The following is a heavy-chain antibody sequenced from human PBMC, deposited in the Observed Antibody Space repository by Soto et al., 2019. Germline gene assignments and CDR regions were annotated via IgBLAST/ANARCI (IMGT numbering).Heavy chain of an antibody. Sequence: GGSLRLSCAASGFTFSSYGMHWVRQAPGKGLEWVAVISYDGSNKYYADSVKGRFTISRDNSKNTLYLQMNSLRAEDTAVYYCAKADVDTAMAPIAGTFDYWGQGTLVTVSS. V-gene: IGHV3-30*18. CDR2: ISYDGSNK. CDR1: GFTFSSYG. J-gene: IGHJ4*02. CDR3: AKADVDTAMAPIAGTFDY. D-gene: IGHD5-18*01.